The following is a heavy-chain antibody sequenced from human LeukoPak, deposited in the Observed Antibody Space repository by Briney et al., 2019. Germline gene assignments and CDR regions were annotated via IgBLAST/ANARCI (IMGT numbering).Heavy chain of an antibody. CDR2: ISSSSSTI. CDR1: GFTFSDYY. CDR3: ARDSSGWYRKGDFDY. J-gene: IGHJ4*02. Sequence: GGSLRLSCAASGFTFSDYYMSWIRQAPGKGLEWVSYISSSSSTIYYADSVKGRFTISRDNAKNSLYLQMNSLRAEDTAVYYCARDSSGWYRKGDFDYWGQGTLVTVSS. V-gene: IGHV3-11*04. D-gene: IGHD6-19*01.